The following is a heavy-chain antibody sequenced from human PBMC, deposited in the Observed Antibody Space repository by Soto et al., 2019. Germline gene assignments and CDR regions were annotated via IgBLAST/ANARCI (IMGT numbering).Heavy chain of an antibody. D-gene: IGHD1-1*01. Sequence: EVQLLESGGGLVQPGGSLRLSCAASGFTFSTYAMNWVRQAPGNGLGWVSAISGSGGSIHYADSVKGRFTISRDNSKNTLYRQMNSVRDEDTAVYYCVHGYWKGVVWGQGTTVTVSS. V-gene: IGHV3-23*01. CDR2: ISGSGGSI. CDR1: GFTFSTYA. CDR3: VHGYWKGVV. J-gene: IGHJ6*02.